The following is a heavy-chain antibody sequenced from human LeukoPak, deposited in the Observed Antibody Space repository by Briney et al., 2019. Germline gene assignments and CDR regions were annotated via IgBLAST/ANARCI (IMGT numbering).Heavy chain of an antibody. V-gene: IGHV3-23*01. CDR2: ISGNGVST. D-gene: IGHD6-13*01. Sequence: PGGSLRLSRVVSGFTFSNYAMNWVRQAPGKGLEWVSGISGNGVSTYYADSVKGRFSISRGNSKNTLYLQMNSLRAEDTAVYYCAKRVHTSSWYAAFDHWGQGTLVTVSS. CDR1: GFTFSNYA. J-gene: IGHJ4*02. CDR3: AKRVHTSSWYAAFDH.